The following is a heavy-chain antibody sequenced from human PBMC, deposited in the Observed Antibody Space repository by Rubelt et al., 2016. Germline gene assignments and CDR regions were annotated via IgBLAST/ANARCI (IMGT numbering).Heavy chain of an antibody. CDR2: INTNTGNP. D-gene: IGHD3-3*01. V-gene: IGHV7-4-1*02. CDR3: ARDLSTLRSFGVVMTPSFGMGV. J-gene: IGHJ6*01. Sequence: QVHLVQSAIEVKKPGASVKISCKTSGYTFTTYGIIWVRRAPGQGLEWMGWINTNTGNPTYAQGFTGRFVFSLDTSVSTAYLRSSGRTAEGTSVHYCARDLSTLRSFGVVMTPSFGMGVWGQGTTATVS. CDR1: GYTFTTYG.